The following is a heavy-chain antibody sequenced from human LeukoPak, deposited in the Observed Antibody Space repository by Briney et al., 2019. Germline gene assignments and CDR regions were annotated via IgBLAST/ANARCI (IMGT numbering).Heavy chain of an antibody. D-gene: IGHD5-24*01. CDR1: GFTLSDYY. CDR2: ISSSGSTI. V-gene: IGHV3-11*01. Sequence: GGSLRLSCAASGFTLSDYYMSWLRQAPGKGLEWVSYISSSGSTIYYADSVKGRFTISRDNAKNSLYLQMNSLRAEDTAVYYCARLGRWLQLGYFQHWGQGTLVTVSS. J-gene: IGHJ1*01. CDR3: ARLGRWLQLGYFQH.